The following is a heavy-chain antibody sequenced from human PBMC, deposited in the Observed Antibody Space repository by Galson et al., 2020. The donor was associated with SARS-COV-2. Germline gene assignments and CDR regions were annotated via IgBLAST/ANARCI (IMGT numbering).Heavy chain of an antibody. J-gene: IGHJ4*02. Sequence: ASVKVSCKASGYTFSSYGFTWVRQAPGQGLEWMGWIRVYNGYKVSAERFRGRVTMTTDTSTSTAYLELRSLRSDDTAVYYCARDVGDYYDSSGARFDYWGQGTLVTVSA. D-gene: IGHD3-22*01. V-gene: IGHV1-18*01. CDR1: GYTFSSYG. CDR3: ARDVGDYYDSSGARFDY. CDR2: IRVYNGYK.